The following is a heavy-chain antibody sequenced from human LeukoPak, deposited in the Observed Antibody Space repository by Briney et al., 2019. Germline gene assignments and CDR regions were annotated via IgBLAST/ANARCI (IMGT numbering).Heavy chain of an antibody. D-gene: IGHD5-24*01. V-gene: IGHV3-48*01. Sequence: PGGSLRLSCAASGFTFGDYSMNWVRQAPGKGLEWISYIGIDSGNTNYADSVKGRFTISGDKAKNSLYLQMNSPRVEDTAVYYCARDYKYAFDNWGQGTLVTVSS. J-gene: IGHJ4*02. CDR1: GFTFGDYS. CDR2: IGIDSGNT. CDR3: ARDYKYAFDN.